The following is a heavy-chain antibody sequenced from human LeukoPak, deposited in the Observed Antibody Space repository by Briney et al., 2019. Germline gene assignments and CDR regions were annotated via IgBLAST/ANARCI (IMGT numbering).Heavy chain of an antibody. D-gene: IGHD6-19*01. CDR1: GYTFTSYG. CDR2: ISAYNGNT. J-gene: IGHJ2*01. V-gene: IGHV1-18*01. CDR3: ARDPGSGWYGGYWYFDL. Sequence: ASVKVSCKASGYTFTSYGISWVRQAPGQGREWMGWISAYNGNTNYAQKLQGRVTMTTDTSTSTAYMGLRSLRSDDTAVYYCARDPGSGWYGGYWYFDLWGRGTLVTVSS.